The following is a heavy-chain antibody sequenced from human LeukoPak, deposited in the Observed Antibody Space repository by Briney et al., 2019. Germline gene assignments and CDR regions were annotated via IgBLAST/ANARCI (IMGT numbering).Heavy chain of an antibody. D-gene: IGHD3-10*01. CDR3: VKGRITMVRGVFDY. Sequence: GGSLRLSCSASGFTFSSYAMHWVRQAPGKGLEYVSAISSNGGSTYYADSVKGRFTISRDNSKNTLYLQMSSLRAEDTAVYYYVKGRITMVRGVFDYWGQGTLVTVSS. J-gene: IGHJ4*02. CDR1: GFTFSSYA. V-gene: IGHV3-64D*09. CDR2: ISSNGGST.